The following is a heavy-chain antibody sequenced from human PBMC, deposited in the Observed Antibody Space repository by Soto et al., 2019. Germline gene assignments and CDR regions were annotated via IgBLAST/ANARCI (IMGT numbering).Heavy chain of an antibody. CDR2: INPNSGGT. V-gene: IGHV1-2*04. CDR3: AVYGYRHGTQYGMDV. Sequence: QVQLVQSGAEVKKPGASVKVSCKASGYTFTGYYMHWVRQAPGQGLEWMGWINPNSGGTNYAQKFQGWFTMTRDTSISTAYMELSRLSSDDTAVYYCAVYGYRHGTQYGMDVWGQGTTVTVSS. D-gene: IGHD4-17*01. CDR1: GYTFTGYY. J-gene: IGHJ6*02.